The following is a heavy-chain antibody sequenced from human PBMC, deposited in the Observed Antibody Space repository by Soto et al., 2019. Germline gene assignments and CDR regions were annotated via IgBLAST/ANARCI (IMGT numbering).Heavy chain of an antibody. V-gene: IGHV6-1*01. CDR2: TYYRSKWYN. CDR1: GDSVSSSSAA. Sequence: SQTLSLTCVISGDSVSSSSAAWNWIRQSPSRGFEWLGRTYYRSKWYNEYALSLQSRISINPDTAKNRFSLQLHSVTTEDTAVYYCERGPGFDSYGFYYLYALDVWGQGTTVTVSS. J-gene: IGHJ6*02. CDR3: ERGPGFDSYGFYYLYALDV. D-gene: IGHD5-18*01.